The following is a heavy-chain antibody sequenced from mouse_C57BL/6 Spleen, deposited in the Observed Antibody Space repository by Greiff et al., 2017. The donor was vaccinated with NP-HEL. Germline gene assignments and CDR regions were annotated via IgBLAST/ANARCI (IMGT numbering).Heavy chain of an antibody. J-gene: IGHJ3*01. D-gene: IGHD2-1*01. V-gene: IGHV1-64*01. CDR2: IHPNSGST. CDR3: AKGGGNSFAWFAY. CDR1: GYTFTSYW. Sequence: QVQLKQPGAELVKPGASVKLSCKASGYTFTSYWMHWVKQRPGQGLEWIGMIHPNSGSTNYNEKFKSKATLTVDKSSSTAYMQLRSLTSEDSAVSCCAKGGGNSFAWFAYWGQGTLVTVSA.